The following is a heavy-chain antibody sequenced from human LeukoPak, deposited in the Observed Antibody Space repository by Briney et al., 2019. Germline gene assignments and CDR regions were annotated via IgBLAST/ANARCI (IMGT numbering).Heavy chain of an antibody. CDR2: ISYDGSNK. CDR3: ARDLGEVDTAMVTGY. CDR1: GFTFSSYA. J-gene: IGHJ4*02. Sequence: PGGSLRLSCAASGFTFSSYAMHWVRQAPGKGLEWVAVISYDGSNKYYADSVEGRFTISRDNSKNTLYLQMNSLRAEDTAVYYCARDLGEVDTAMVTGYWGQGTLVTVSS. D-gene: IGHD5-18*01. V-gene: IGHV3-30*01.